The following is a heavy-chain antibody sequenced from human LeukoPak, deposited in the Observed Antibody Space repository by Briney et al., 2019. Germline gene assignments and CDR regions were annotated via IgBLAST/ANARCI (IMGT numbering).Heavy chain of an antibody. CDR3: ASHPYLQYSYGYFGRYGMDV. J-gene: IGHJ6*02. CDR1: GYTFTSYG. Sequence: ASVKVSCKASGYTFTSYGISWVRQAPGQGLEWMGWISAYNGNTNYAQKLQGRVTMTTDTSTSTAYMELSSLRSEDTAVYYCASHPYLQYSYGYFGRYGMDVWGQGTTVTVSS. V-gene: IGHV1-18*01. D-gene: IGHD5-18*01. CDR2: ISAYNGNT.